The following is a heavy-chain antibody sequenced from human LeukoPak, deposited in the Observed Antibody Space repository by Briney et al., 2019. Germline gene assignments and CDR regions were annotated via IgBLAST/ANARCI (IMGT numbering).Heavy chain of an antibody. D-gene: IGHD6-19*01. CDR2: INPNSGGT. CDR3: ARVAVAGWDFDY. V-gene: IGHV1-2*02. Sequence: ASVKVSCKVSGYTLTELSMHWVRQAPGQGLEWMGWINPNSGGTNYAQKFQGRVTMTRDTSISTAYMELSRLRSDDTAVYYCARVAVAGWDFDYWGQGTLVTVSS. CDR1: GYTLTELS. J-gene: IGHJ4*02.